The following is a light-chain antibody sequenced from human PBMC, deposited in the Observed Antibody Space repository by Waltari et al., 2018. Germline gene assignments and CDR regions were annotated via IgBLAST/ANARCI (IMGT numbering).Light chain of an antibody. V-gene: IGKV3-15*01. CDR2: GAS. CDR1: QSIRSN. J-gene: IGKJ1*01. CDR3: QQYDNWLGT. Sequence: EIVMTQSPATLSVFPGERATLSCRASQSIRSNLAWYQHKPGQAPRLLIYGASTRATGIPARFSVSGSGTEFTLTISSLQSEDFAVYFCQQYDNWLGTFGQGTNVEIK.